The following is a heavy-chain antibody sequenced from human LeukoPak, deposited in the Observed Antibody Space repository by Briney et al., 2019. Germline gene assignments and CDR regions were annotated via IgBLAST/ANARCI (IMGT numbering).Heavy chain of an antibody. J-gene: IGHJ6*02. CDR3: ARTMSGSPYYYYAMDV. V-gene: IGHV3-48*01. CDR1: GFTFSSYS. CDR2: ISSSSSTI. D-gene: IGHD3-3*01. Sequence: PGGSLRLSCAASGFTFSSYSMNWVRQAPGKGLEWVSYISSSSSTIYYADSVKGRFTISRDNAKNSLYLQMNSLRAEDTAVYYCARTMSGSPYYYYAMDVWGQGTTVTVSS.